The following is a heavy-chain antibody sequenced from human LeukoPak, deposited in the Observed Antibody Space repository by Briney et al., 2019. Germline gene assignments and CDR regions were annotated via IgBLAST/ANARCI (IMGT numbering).Heavy chain of an antibody. Sequence: GGSLRLSCAASGFTFRAYDMNWVRQAPGKGLEWVSYISRDSAFVYYADSVKGRLTISRDNAKNSLYLQMESLRSEDTAVYYCARDDASTARASGMDVWGIGTTVTVSS. CDR2: ISRDSAFV. D-gene: IGHD6-6*01. J-gene: IGHJ6*04. V-gene: IGHV3-21*01. CDR3: ARDDASTARASGMDV. CDR1: GFTFRAYD.